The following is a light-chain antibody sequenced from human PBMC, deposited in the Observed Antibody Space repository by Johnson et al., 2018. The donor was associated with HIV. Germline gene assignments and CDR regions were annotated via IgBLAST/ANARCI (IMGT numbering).Light chain of an antibody. CDR2: DNT. Sequence: QSVLTQPPSVSAAPGQKVTISCSGSSSNIGNNYVSWYQQLPGTAPKLLIYDNTKRPSGIPDRFSGSKSGTSATLGITGLQTGDEADYYCGRWDDSLSTYVFGPGTRVTVL. J-gene: IGLJ1*01. V-gene: IGLV1-51*01. CDR3: GRWDDSLSTYV. CDR1: SSNIGNNY.